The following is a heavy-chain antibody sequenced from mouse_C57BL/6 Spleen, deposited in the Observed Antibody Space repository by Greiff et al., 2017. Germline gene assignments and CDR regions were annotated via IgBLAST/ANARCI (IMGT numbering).Heavy chain of an antibody. CDR2: IHPNSGST. CDR3: APTGTGWYFDV. CDR1: GYTFTSYW. J-gene: IGHJ1*03. Sequence: QVQLQQPGAELVKPGASVKLSCKASGYTFTSYWMHWVKQRPGQGLEWIGMIHPNSGSTNYNEKFKSKATLTVDKSSSTAYMQLSSLTSEDSAVYYCAPTGTGWYFDVWGTGTTVTVSS. V-gene: IGHV1-64*01. D-gene: IGHD4-1*02.